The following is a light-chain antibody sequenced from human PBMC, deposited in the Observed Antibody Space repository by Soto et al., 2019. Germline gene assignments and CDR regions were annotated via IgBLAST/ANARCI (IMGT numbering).Light chain of an antibody. Sequence: EIVMTQSPATLSVSPGEKATLSCRASQSLNTNLAWYQQKPGQGPRLLIYFASTRATGIPAWFSGSGSGTEFSLTISSLQSEDFAVYYCQQYSAWPLTFGGGTKVETK. J-gene: IGKJ4*01. CDR1: QSLNTN. V-gene: IGKV3-15*01. CDR2: FAS. CDR3: QQYSAWPLT.